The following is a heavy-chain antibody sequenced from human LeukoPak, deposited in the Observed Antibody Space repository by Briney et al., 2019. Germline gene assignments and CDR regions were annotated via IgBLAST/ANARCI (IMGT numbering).Heavy chain of an antibody. D-gene: IGHD1-26*01. CDR1: GFTFINAW. V-gene: IGHV3-15*01. CDR3: TTALRWEFNINY. J-gene: IGHJ4*02. CDR2: IKSKTDGGTT. Sequence: GGSLRLSCAASGFTFINAWMSWVRQAPGKGLEWVGRIKSKTDGGTTDYAAPLNGRFTISRDDSKNTLYLQLNSLKTEDTAVYYCTTALRWEFNINYWGQGTLVTVSS.